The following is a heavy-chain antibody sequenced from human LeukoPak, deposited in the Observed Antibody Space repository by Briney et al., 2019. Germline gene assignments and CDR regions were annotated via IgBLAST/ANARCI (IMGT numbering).Heavy chain of an antibody. D-gene: IGHD3-10*01. CDR3: AKDLYDYYGSGSYSPIDY. CDR2: IRYDGSNK. J-gene: IGHJ4*02. CDR1: GFTFSSYG. V-gene: IGHV3-30*02. Sequence: GGSLRLSCAASGFTFSSYGMHWLRQAPGKGLEWVAFIRYDGSNKYYADSVKGRFTISRDNSKNTLYLQMNSLRAEDTAVYYCAKDLYDYYGSGSYSPIDYWGQGTLVTVSS.